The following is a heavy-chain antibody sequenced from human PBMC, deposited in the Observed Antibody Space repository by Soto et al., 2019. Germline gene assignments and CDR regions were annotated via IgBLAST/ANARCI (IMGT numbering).Heavy chain of an antibody. J-gene: IGHJ5*02. D-gene: IGHD3-3*01. V-gene: IGHV4-31*03. CDR3: ARWWSGSRQGFDP. CDR2: IYYSGST. CDR1: GGSISSGDYY. Sequence: QVQLQESGPGLVKPSQTLSLTCTVSGGSISSGDYYWSWIRQHPGKGLEWIGYIYYSGSTYYNPSLKSGVIISVETSKTQFSLKLSSVTAADTAVYYCARWWSGSRQGFDPWGQGTLVTVSS.